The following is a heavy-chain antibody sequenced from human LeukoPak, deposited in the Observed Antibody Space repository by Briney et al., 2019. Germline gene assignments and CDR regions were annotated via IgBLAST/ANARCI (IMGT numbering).Heavy chain of an antibody. D-gene: IGHD2-8*02. J-gene: IGHJ4*02. CDR3: ASWQYWGTGGYFDY. CDR2: IYYSGNT. V-gene: IGHV4-31*03. Sequence: PSQTLSLTCTVSAGSISSGGNYWSWIRQHPGKGLEWIGYIYYSGNTYYNPSLKSRVTISVDTSKSQFSLKLSSVTAADTAVYYCASWQYWGTGGYFDYWGQGTLVTVSS. CDR1: AGSISSGGNY.